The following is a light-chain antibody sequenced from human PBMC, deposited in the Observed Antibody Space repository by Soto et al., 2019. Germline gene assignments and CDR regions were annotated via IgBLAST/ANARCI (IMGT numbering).Light chain of an antibody. J-gene: IGKJ1*01. V-gene: IGKV3-20*01. CDR2: GAS. CDR3: QHYGSSPPT. CDR1: QGASSTY. Sequence: PGERANLSCSHSQGASSTYLAWYQRKPGQAPKRLIYGASSRPTDIPYRFSGSGSGTDFTLTITRLEPEDFAAYYCQHYGSSPPTFGQGTKVEIK.